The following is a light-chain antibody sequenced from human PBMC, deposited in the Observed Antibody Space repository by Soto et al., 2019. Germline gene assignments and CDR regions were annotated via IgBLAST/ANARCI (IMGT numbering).Light chain of an antibody. V-gene: IGKV3-15*01. CDR3: QHYNNWPRT. J-gene: IGKJ1*01. Sequence: EIVMTQSPATLSVSPGERATVSCRASQGVSSNLAWYQQKPGQAPRLLIYGASTRATGIPARFSGSGSGTEFTLTMSSLQSEDFAVYYCQHYNNWPRTFGQGTKVEIK. CDR1: QGVSSN. CDR2: GAS.